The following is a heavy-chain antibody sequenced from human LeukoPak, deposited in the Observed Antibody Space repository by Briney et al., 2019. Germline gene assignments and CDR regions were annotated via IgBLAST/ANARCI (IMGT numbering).Heavy chain of an antibody. J-gene: IGHJ6*03. D-gene: IGHD6-19*01. CDR3: ATDLLRIAVAGNHYYYMDV. CDR1: GYTLTELS. CDR2: FDPEDGET. V-gene: IGHV1-24*01. Sequence: ASVKVSCKVSGYTLTELSMHWVRQAPGKGLEWMGGFDPEDGETIYAQKFQGRVTMTEDTSTDTAYMELSSLRSEDTAVYYCATDLLRIAVAGNHYYYMDVWGKGTTVTVSS.